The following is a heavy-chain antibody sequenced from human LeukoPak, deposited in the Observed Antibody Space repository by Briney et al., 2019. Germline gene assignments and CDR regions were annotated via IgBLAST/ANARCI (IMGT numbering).Heavy chain of an antibody. CDR2: ITGSGGNT. J-gene: IGHJ4*02. D-gene: IGHD3-22*01. CDR3: AVDWYDSSGYGTFDY. CDR1: GFSFSSYG. V-gene: IGHV3-23*01. Sequence: GGSLRLSCAASGFSFSSYGMSWVRQGPGKGLEWVSTITGSGGNTDYADSVKGRFTISRDNSKHTLYLQMHSLRAEDTAVYYCAVDWYDSSGYGTFDYWGQGTLVTVSS.